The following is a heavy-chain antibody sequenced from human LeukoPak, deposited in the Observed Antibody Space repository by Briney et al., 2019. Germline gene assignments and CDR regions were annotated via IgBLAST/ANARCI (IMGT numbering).Heavy chain of an antibody. J-gene: IGHJ4*02. Sequence: GGSLRLSCAASGFTFSSYSMNWVRQAPGKGLEWVSSISSSSSYIYYADSLKGRFTISRDNAKNSLYLQMNSLRAEDTAVYYCARVDPALVTSYYFDYWGQGTLVTVSS. CDR2: ISSSSSYI. V-gene: IGHV3-21*04. CDR1: GFTFSSYS. D-gene: IGHD4-23*01. CDR3: ARVDPALVTSYYFDY.